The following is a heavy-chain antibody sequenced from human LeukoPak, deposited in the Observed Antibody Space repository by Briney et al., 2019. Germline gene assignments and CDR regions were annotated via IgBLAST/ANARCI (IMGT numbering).Heavy chain of an antibody. CDR1: GGSISSYY. CDR3: ARATTRRYPFDP. Sequence: PSETLSLTCTVSGGSISSYYWSWLRQPPGKGLEWIGYIYYSGNTNYNPSLKSRVTISVDTSKNQFSLKLSSVTAADTAVYYCARATTRRYPFDPWGQGTLVTVSS. J-gene: IGHJ5*02. CDR2: IYYSGNT. V-gene: IGHV4-59*01. D-gene: IGHD1-7*01.